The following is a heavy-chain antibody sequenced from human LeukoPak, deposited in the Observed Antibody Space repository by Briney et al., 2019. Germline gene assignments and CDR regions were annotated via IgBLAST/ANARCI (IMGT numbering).Heavy chain of an antibody. CDR2: ISGSGGST. CDR1: GFNFGTYA. D-gene: IGHD7-27*01. V-gene: IGHV3-23*01. J-gene: IGHJ6*02. CDR3: ARDGEPRYWGSGYYYGMDA. Sequence: GGSLRLSCAASGFNFGTYAMNWVRQAPGKGLEWVSCISGSGGSTYYADSVKGRFTISRDNSKNTVSLQMNSLRGDDTAVYYCARDGEPRYWGSGYYYGMDAWGQGATVTVSS.